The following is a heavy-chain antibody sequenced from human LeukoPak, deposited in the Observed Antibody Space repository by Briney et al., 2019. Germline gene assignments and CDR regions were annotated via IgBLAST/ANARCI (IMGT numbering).Heavy chain of an antibody. V-gene: IGHV3-7*01. CDR2: IKQDGSEK. CDR3: AKDIAASGLPRIFDF. Sequence: GGSLRLSCAASGFTFSSYWMSWVRRAPGKGLEWVANIKQDGSEKYYVDSVKGRFTISRDNAKNSLYLQMNSLRAEDTAVYYCAKDIAASGLPRIFDFWGQGTLVTVSS. CDR1: GFTFSSYW. D-gene: IGHD6-13*01. J-gene: IGHJ4*02.